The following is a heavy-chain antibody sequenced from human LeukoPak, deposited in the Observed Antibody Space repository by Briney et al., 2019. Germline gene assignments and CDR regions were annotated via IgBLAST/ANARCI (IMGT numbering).Heavy chain of an antibody. Sequence: ASVKVSCKVSGYTLTELSMHWVRQAPGKGLEWMGGFDPEDGEIIYAQKFQGRVTMTEDTSTDTAYMELSSLRSEDTAVYYCATGRYDFWSGQSNYYFDYWGQGTLVTVSS. CDR3: ATGRYDFWSGQSNYYFDY. D-gene: IGHD3-3*01. CDR2: FDPEDGEI. CDR1: GYTLTELS. V-gene: IGHV1-24*01. J-gene: IGHJ4*02.